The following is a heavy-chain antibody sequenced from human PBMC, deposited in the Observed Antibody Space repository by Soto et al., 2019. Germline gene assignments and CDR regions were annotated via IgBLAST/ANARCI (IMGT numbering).Heavy chain of an antibody. CDR1: GASIDNYY. V-gene: IGHV4-59*01. Sequence: SETLSLTCTVSGASIDNYYWSWSRQTPGKGLEWIAYIYYNGITNYNPSLKSRVTISLDTPRNQFSLKLRSVTTADAAVYYCARGPSSSLVMPWFDPWGQGTLVTVSS. CDR3: ARGPSSSLVMPWFDP. D-gene: IGHD2-2*01. CDR2: IYYNGIT. J-gene: IGHJ5*02.